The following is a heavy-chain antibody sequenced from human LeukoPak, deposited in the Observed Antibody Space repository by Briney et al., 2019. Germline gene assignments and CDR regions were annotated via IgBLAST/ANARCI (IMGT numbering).Heavy chain of an antibody. CDR1: GYTFTSYY. D-gene: IGHD2-15*01. Sequence: EASVKVSCKASGYTFTSYYMHWVRQAPGQGLEWMGIINPSGGSTSYAQKFQGRVTMTRDTSTSTVYMELSSLRSEDTAVYYCAASTRRYYFDYWGQGTLVTVSS. CDR2: INPSGGST. CDR3: AASTRRYYFDY. V-gene: IGHV1-46*01. J-gene: IGHJ4*02.